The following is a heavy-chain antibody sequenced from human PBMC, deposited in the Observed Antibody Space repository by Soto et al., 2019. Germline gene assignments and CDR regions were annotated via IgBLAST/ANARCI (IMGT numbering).Heavy chain of an antibody. J-gene: IGHJ6*02. D-gene: IGHD2-2*01. CDR3: ARAGVVPAAIYYGMVV. Sequence: QVQLVESGGGVVQPGRSLRLSCAASGFTFSSYGMHWVRQAPGKGLEWVAVISYDGSNKYYADSVKGRFTISRDNSKNTLYLQMNSLRADDMAVHYCARAGVVPAAIYYGMVVWGQGTTVTVSS. CDR1: GFTFSSYG. V-gene: IGHV3-30*03. CDR2: ISYDGSNK.